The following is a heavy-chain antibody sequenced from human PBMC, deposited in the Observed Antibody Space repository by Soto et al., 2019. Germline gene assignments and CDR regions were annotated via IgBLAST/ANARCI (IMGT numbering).Heavy chain of an antibody. V-gene: IGHV4-34*01. D-gene: IGHD3-9*01. CDR1: GGSFSGYY. Sequence: SETLSLTCAVYGGSFSGYYWSWIRQPPGKGLEWIGEINHSGSTNYNPSLKSRVTISVDTSKNQFSLKLSSVTAADTAVYYCARGRPNYDILTGSDVYGMDVWGQGTTVTVSS. CDR2: INHSGST. CDR3: ARGRPNYDILTGSDVYGMDV. J-gene: IGHJ6*02.